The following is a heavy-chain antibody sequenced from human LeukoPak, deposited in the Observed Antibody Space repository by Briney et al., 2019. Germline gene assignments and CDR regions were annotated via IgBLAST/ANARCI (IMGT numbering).Heavy chain of an antibody. V-gene: IGHV4-4*07. CDR2: FYASGAT. J-gene: IGHJ4*02. CDR3: AKDSSTWGNLAGHFDS. Sequence: SETLSLTCTVSGGSIVSHYWNWIRQPAGRGLEWIGRFYASGATNTSPSLKSRVTMSVDTSKNQFSLKLSSVTAADTAVYYCAKDSSTWGNLAGHFDSWGQGTLVTVSS. CDR1: GGSIVSHY. D-gene: IGHD6-13*01.